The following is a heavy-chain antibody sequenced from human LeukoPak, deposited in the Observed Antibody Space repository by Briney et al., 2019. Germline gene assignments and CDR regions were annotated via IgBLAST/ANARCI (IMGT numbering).Heavy chain of an antibody. D-gene: IGHD3-16*01. CDR2: IKSKTDGGTT. CDR1: GFTFNNAW. CDR3: TTEVLGQYYYYGMDV. J-gene: IGHJ6*02. V-gene: IGHV3-15*01. Sequence: PGGSLRLSCAASGFTFNNAWMSWVRQAPGKGLEWVGRIKSKTDGGTTDYAAPVKGRFTISRDDSKNTLYLQMNSLKTEDTAVYYCTTEVLGQYYYYGMDVWGQGTTVTVSS.